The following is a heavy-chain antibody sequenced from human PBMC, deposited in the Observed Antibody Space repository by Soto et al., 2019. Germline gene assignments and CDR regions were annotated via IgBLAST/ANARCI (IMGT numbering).Heavy chain of an antibody. Sequence: QVQLVQSGAEVKKPGSSVKVSCKACGGTFSSCAISWGRQAPGQGLGLLGGIIPIFGTANYAQKFQGRVTITADKSTSTAYMELSSLRSEDTAVYYCARPAYCGPFCWDAFDIWGQGTMVTVSS. CDR3: ARPAYCGPFCWDAFDI. CDR1: GGTFSSCA. D-gene: IGHD2-21*01. V-gene: IGHV1-69*06. J-gene: IGHJ3*02. CDR2: IIPIFGTA.